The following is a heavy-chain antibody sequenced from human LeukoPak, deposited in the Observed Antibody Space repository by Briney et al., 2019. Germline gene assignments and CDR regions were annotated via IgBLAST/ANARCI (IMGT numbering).Heavy chain of an antibody. V-gene: IGHV3-23*01. J-gene: IGHJ6*02. CDR2: ISASGDVT. CDR3: ARAPWGGDCYSVIGQRCGLDV. CDR1: GFSFSAYP. Sequence: GGSLRLSCAASGFSFSAYPMGWVRQAPGKGLQWLSGISASGDVTFHADRVKGRFAISRDNSKNTLYLQMTGLRAGDTAEYYCARAPWGGDCYSVIGQRCGLDVWGQGTTVTVSS. D-gene: IGHD2-21*02.